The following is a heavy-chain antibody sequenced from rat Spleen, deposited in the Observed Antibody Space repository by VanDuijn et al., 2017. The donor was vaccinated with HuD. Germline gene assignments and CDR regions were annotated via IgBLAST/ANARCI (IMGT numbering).Heavy chain of an antibody. J-gene: IGHJ3*01. CDR3: TRQDTSGYSNWFTY. CDR1: GFTFSDYY. V-gene: IGHV5S10*01. D-gene: IGHD4-3*01. Sequence: EVQLVESDGGLVQPGRSLKLSCAASGFTFSDYYMAWVRQAPKKGLEWVATIIYDGSRTYYRDSVKGRFTISRDNAKSTLYLQMDSLRSEDTATYYCTRQDTSGYSNWFTYWGQGTLVTVSS. CDR2: IIYDGSRT.